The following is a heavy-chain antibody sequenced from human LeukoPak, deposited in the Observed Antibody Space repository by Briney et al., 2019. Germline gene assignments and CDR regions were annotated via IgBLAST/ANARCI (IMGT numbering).Heavy chain of an antibody. CDR3: AKDRNYYDSSGYYYGDY. V-gene: IGHV3-23*01. CDR2: ISGGGGST. J-gene: IGHJ4*02. Sequence: GGTLLLSCAASGFTFSSYGMSRVRQAPGKGLEWVSAISGGGGSTYYADSVKGRFTISRDNSKNTLYLQMNSLRAEDTAVYYCAKDRNYYDSSGYYYGDYWGQGTLVTVSS. D-gene: IGHD3-22*01. CDR1: GFTFSSYG.